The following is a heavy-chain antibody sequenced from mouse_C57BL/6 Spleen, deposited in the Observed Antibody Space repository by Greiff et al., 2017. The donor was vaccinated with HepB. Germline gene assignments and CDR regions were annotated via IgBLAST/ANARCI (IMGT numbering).Heavy chain of an antibody. J-gene: IGHJ2*01. CDR3: ARGGDSSGYVGY. V-gene: IGHV1-81*01. Sequence: QVQLQQSGAELARPGASVKLSCKASGYTFTSYGISWVKQRTGQGLEWIGEIYPRSGNTYYNEKFKGKATLTADKSSSTAYMELRSLTSEDSAVYFCARGGDSSGYVGYWGQGTTLTVSS. D-gene: IGHD3-2*02. CDR2: IYPRSGNT. CDR1: GYTFTSYG.